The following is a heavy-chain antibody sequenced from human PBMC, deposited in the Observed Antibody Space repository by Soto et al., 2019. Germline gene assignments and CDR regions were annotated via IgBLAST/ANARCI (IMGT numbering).Heavy chain of an antibody. J-gene: IGHJ6*02. V-gene: IGHV3-15*01. Sequence: EVQLVESGGGLVKPGGSLRLSCAASGFTFSNAWMSWVRQAPGKGLEWVGRIKSKTDGGTKDYAATGKGRFTISRDDSKNTLYLQMNSLKTEDTAVYYCTTDPYPDVYWNYVFSYYGMDVWGQGTTVTVSS. CDR3: TTDPYPDVYWNYVFSYYGMDV. D-gene: IGHD1-7*01. CDR2: IKSKTDGGTK. CDR1: GFTFSNAW.